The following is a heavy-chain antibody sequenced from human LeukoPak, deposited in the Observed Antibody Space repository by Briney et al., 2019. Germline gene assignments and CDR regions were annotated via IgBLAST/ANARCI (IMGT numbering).Heavy chain of an antibody. CDR3: ASSPGKYYSDSRGYL. CDR1: GFTFSIYT. Sequence: GGSLRLSCEAYGFTFSIYTMNWVRQAPGKGLEWVSSISSSSSYIYYADSVMGRFTISRDNAKNSLYLQMNSLRAEDTAVYYCASSPGKYYSDSRGYLWGQGTTVTVSS. CDR2: ISSSSSYI. V-gene: IGHV3-21*01. D-gene: IGHD3-22*01. J-gene: IGHJ6*02.